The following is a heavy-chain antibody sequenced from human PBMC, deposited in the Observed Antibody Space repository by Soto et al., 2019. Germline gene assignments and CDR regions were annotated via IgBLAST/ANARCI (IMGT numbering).Heavy chain of an antibody. D-gene: IGHD1-1*01. V-gene: IGHV1-18*01. J-gene: IGHJ4*02. CDR2: ISAHNGNT. CDR3: ARGRYGDY. Sequence: QVHLVQSGAEVKKPGASVKVSCQGSGYAFTTYGITWVRQAPGQGLEWMGWISAHNGNTNYAQKLQGRVTVTMDTATSTAYMELRSLRYDETAMYYCARGRYGDYWGQGALVTVSS. CDR1: GYAFTTYG.